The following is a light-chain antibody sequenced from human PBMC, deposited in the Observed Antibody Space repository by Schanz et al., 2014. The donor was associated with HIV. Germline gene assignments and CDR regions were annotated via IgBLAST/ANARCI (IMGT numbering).Light chain of an antibody. V-gene: IGLV2-14*03. CDR3: SSYTTSSTLV. J-gene: IGLJ2*01. Sequence: QSALTQPASVSGSLGQSITISCTGTSGDVGRYDYVSWYQQHPGQAPKLLIYDVTYRPSGISNRFSGSKSGYTASLTISGLQADDEADYYCSSYTTSSTLVFGGGTKVT. CDR2: DVT. CDR1: SGDVGRYDY.